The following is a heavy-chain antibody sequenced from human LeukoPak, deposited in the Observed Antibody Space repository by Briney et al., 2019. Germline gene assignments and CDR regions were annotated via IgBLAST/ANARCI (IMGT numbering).Heavy chain of an antibody. J-gene: IGHJ5*02. CDR3: ARDKEQQLARNWFDP. Sequence: GASVKVSCKASGYTFTSCGISWVRQAPGQGLEWKGWISAYNGNTNYAQKLQGRVTMTTDTSTSTAYMELRSLRSDDTAVYYCARDKEQQLARNWFDPWGQGTLVTVSS. CDR1: GYTFTSCG. CDR2: ISAYNGNT. D-gene: IGHD6-13*01. V-gene: IGHV1-18*01.